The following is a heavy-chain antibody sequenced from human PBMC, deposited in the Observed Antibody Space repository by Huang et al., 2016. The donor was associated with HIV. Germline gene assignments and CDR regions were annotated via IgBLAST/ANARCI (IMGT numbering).Heavy chain of an antibody. V-gene: IGHV3-30-3*01. CDR1: GFTFSSHA. CDR3: ARAKDSWDAYDI. J-gene: IGHJ3*02. Sequence: QVQLVESGGGVVQRGRSLRLSCAASGFTFSSHAMHWVRQATGKGIEWVAVISNDGSNKYYADSVKGRFTFSRDNSKNTLYLQMNSLRAEDTAVFYCARAKDSWDAYDIWGQGTMVTVSS. CDR2: ISNDGSNK.